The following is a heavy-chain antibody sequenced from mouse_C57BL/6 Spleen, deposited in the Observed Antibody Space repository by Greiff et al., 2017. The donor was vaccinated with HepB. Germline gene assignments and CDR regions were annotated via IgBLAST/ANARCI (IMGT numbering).Heavy chain of an antibody. Sequence: VKLQQPGAELVKPGASVKLSCKASGYTFTSYWMHWVKQRPGQGLEWIGMIHPNSGSTNYNEKFKSKATLTVDKSSSTAYMQLSSLTSEDSAVYYCARERIYYGNYLDYWGQGTTLTVSS. V-gene: IGHV1-64*01. CDR3: ARERIYYGNYLDY. J-gene: IGHJ2*01. CDR2: IHPNSGST. CDR1: GYTFTSYW. D-gene: IGHD2-1*01.